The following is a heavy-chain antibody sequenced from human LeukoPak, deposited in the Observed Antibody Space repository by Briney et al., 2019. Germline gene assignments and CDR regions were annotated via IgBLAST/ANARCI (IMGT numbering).Heavy chain of an antibody. CDR2: IYYSGST. CDR3: TRSSTYFGSFDP. V-gene: IGHV4-59*08. CDR1: GGSISSHY. J-gene: IGHJ5*02. D-gene: IGHD3-10*01. Sequence: PSETLSLTCTVSGGSISSHYWSWIRQPPGKGLEWIGYIYYSGSTNYNPSLKSRVTISVDTSKNQFSLKLTSVTAADTAVYYCTRSSTYFGSFDPWGQGTLVTVSS.